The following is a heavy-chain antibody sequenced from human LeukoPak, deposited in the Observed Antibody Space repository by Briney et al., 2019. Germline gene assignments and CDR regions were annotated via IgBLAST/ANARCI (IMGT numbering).Heavy chain of an antibody. CDR3: AKAALRYQLLSSLDY. CDR2: ISGSGAST. Sequence: PGGSLRLSCAASGFTFSSYAMNWARQAPGKGLEWVSAISGSGASTYYADSVKGRFIISRDNSKNTLYLQMNSLRAEDTAIYYCAKAALRYQLLSSLDYWGQGTLVTVSS. V-gene: IGHV3-23*01. D-gene: IGHD2-2*01. CDR1: GFTFSSYA. J-gene: IGHJ4*02.